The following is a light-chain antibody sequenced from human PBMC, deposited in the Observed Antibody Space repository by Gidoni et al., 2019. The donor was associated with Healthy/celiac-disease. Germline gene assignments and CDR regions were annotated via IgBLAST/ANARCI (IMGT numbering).Light chain of an antibody. CDR3: QQGYSTPGT. V-gene: IGKV1-39*01. J-gene: IGKJ1*01. CDR1: QSISSY. CDR2: AAS. Sequence: DIQMTQSPSSLSASVGDRVTITCRASQSISSYLNWYQQKPGKAPKLLIDAASSLQSGVPSSFSGSVSVTDFTLTISSLQPEDFATYYCQQGYSTPGTFGQGTKVEIK.